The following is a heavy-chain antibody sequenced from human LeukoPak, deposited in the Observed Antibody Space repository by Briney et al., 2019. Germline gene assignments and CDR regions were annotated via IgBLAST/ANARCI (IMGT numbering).Heavy chain of an antibody. CDR1: GFTFSSYS. D-gene: IGHD5-12*01. J-gene: IGHJ6*03. CDR3: ARDGPRLYYYYYYMDV. V-gene: IGHV3-21*01. Sequence: GGSVRLSCAASGFTFSSYSMNWVRQAPGKGLEWVSSISSSRSYIYYADSVKGRFTISRDNAKNSLYLQMNSLRAEDTAVYYCARDGPRLYYYYYYMDVRGKGTTVTVSS. CDR2: ISSSRSYI.